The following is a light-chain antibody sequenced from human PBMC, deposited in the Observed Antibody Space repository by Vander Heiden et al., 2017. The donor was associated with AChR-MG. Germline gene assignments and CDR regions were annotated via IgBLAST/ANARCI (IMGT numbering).Light chain of an antibody. CDR2: SSN. J-gene: IGLJ3*02. V-gene: IGLV1-44*01. Sequence: QSVLPQPPPASGPPGPRLTISCSGSSSNIGISIVNWYQQLPGTAPRLLIYSSNQRPSGVPDRFSGSKSGTSASLAISGVQSEDEADYYCSTWDAGLNGWLFGGGTKLTVL. CDR1: SSNIGISI. CDR3: STWDAGLNGWL.